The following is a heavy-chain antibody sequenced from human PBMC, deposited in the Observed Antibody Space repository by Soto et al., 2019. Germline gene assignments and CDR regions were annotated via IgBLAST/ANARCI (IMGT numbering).Heavy chain of an antibody. J-gene: IGHJ3*02. V-gene: IGHV1-69*13. Sequence: SVKVSCKASGGTFSSYAISWVRRAPGQGLEWMGGIIPIFGTANYAQKFQGRVTITADESTSTAYMELSSLRSEDTAVYYCARQGQQLGLPDAFDIWGQGTMVTVSS. CDR3: ARQGQQLGLPDAFDI. D-gene: IGHD6-13*01. CDR1: GGTFSSYA. CDR2: IIPIFGTA.